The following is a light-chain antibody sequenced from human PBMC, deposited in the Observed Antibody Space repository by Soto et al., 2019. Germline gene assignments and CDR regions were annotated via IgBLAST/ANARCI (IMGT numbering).Light chain of an antibody. CDR2: KDS. CDR3: QSADSSGGFRGV. Sequence: SYELTQPPSVSVSPGQTARITFSGDALPKQYAYWYQQKPGQAPVVVIYKDSGRPSGIPERFSGSSSGTTVTLTISGVQAEDEADYYCQSADSSGGFRGVFGAGTKVTVL. V-gene: IGLV3-25*02. CDR1: ALPKQY. J-gene: IGLJ1*01.